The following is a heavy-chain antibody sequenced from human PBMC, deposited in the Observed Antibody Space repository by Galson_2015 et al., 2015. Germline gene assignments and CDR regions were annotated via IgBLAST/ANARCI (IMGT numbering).Heavy chain of an antibody. V-gene: IGHV4-59*01. J-gene: IGHJ3*02. CDR3: ARKSWDDAFDI. D-gene: IGHD6-13*01. Sequence: SEPLSLTCTVSGGSISSYYWSWIRQPPGKGLEWIGYIYYSGSTNYNPSLKSRVTISVDTSKNQFSLKLSSVTAADTAVYYCARKSWDDAFDIWGQGTMVTVSS. CDR1: GGSISSYY. CDR2: IYYSGST.